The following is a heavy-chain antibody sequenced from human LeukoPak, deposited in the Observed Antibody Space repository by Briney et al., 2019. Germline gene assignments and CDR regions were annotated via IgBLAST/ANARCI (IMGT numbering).Heavy chain of an antibody. Sequence: SETLSLTCAVSGGSISSGGYSWSWIRQPPGKGLEWIGYIDHSGSTYYNPSLKSRVTISVDRSKNQFSLKLSSVTAADTAVYYCARDRYCSGGSCYSNWFDPWGQGTLVTLSS. D-gene: IGHD2-15*01. CDR3: ARDRYCSGGSCYSNWFDP. V-gene: IGHV4-30-2*01. CDR2: IDHSGST. J-gene: IGHJ5*02. CDR1: GGSISSGGYS.